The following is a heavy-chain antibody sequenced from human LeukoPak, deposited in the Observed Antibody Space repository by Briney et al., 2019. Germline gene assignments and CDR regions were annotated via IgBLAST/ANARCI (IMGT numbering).Heavy chain of an antibody. V-gene: IGHV3-48*04. CDR1: GFTFSSYS. CDR2: ISSSSSTI. Sequence: GGSLRLSCAASGFTFSSYSMNWARQAPGKGLEWVSYISSSSSTIYYADSVKGRFTISRDNAKNSLYLQMNSLRAEDTAVYYCARDHYRPDWGQGTLVTVSS. CDR3: ARDHYRPD. J-gene: IGHJ4*02. D-gene: IGHD3-10*01.